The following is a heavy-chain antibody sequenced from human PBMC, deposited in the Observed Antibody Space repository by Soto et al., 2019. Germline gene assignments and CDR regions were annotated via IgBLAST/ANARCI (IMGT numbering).Heavy chain of an antibody. CDR3: ARDRGTVPYYFEY. Sequence: EVQLVESGGGLVQPGGSLRLSWAASGFTFSSYSMNWVRQAPGKGLEWVSYISSSSSTIYYADSVKGRFTISRDNAKNSLYLQMNSLRAEDTAVYYCARDRGTVPYYFEYWGQGTLVTVSS. J-gene: IGHJ4*02. CDR1: GFTFSSYS. V-gene: IGHV3-48*01. CDR2: ISSSSSTI. D-gene: IGHD4-17*01.